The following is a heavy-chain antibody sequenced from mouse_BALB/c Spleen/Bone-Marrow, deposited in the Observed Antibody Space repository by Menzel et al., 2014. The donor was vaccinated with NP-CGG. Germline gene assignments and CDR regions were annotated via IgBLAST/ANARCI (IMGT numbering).Heavy chain of an antibody. CDR1: GYTFSNYW. CDR3: TTLARSDFDY. Sequence: EVQRVESGTVLARPGAAVKVSCKASGYTFSNYWMHWVKQRPGQGLEWIGTIYPGNSDTTYNQKFKGKAKLTAVTSTSTAYMELSSLTNEDSAVYYCTTLARSDFDYWGQGTTLTVSS. J-gene: IGHJ2*01. D-gene: IGHD3-1*01. CDR2: IYPGNSDT. V-gene: IGHV1-5*01.